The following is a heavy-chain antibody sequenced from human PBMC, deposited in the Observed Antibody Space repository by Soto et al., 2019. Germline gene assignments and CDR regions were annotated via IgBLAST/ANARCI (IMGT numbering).Heavy chain of an antibody. D-gene: IGHD3-9*01. CDR2: IYYSGST. Sequence: SETRSLTCTVSGGSISSYYWSWIRQPPGKGLEWIGYIYYSGSTNYNPSLKSRVTISVDTSKNQFSLKLSSVTAADTAVYYCAGIDILTGYRFGYWGQGTLVTVSS. J-gene: IGHJ1*01. CDR3: AGIDILTGYRFGY. V-gene: IGHV4-59*01. CDR1: GGSISSYY.